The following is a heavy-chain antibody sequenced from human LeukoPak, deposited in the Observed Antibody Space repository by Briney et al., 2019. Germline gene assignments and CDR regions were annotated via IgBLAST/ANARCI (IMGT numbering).Heavy chain of an antibody. Sequence: GGSLRLSCAASGFTFNEYAMHWVRQTPGRGLEWVSSISWNSDNIAYADSVKGRFTISRDNARNSLFLQMNSLRPEDTALYYCSKAGCSSITCYSNSWGQGSLVTVSS. CDR1: GFTFNEYA. CDR2: ISWNSDNI. J-gene: IGHJ4*02. V-gene: IGHV3-9*01. D-gene: IGHD2-2*01. CDR3: SKAGCSSITCYSNS.